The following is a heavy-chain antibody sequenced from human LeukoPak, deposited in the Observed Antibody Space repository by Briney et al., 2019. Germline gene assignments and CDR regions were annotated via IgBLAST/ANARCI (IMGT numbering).Heavy chain of an antibody. D-gene: IGHD6-13*01. CDR1: GFTFSSYA. CDR2: ISYDGSNK. J-gene: IGHJ5*02. CDR3: ARMSSIAAAGTGYNWFDP. V-gene: IGHV3-30*01. Sequence: GGSLRLSCAASGFTFSSYAMRWVRQAPGKGLEWVAVISYDGSNKYYADSVKGRFTISRDNSKNTLYLQMNSLRAEDTAVYYCARMSSIAAAGTGYNWFDPWGQGTLVTVSS.